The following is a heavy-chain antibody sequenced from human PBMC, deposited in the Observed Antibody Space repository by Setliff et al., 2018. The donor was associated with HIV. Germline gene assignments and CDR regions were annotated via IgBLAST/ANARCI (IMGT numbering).Heavy chain of an antibody. CDR2: ISSSGSSI. J-gene: IGHJ6*02. D-gene: IGHD3-3*01. CDR3: ARDYLYYNLYNGSPVYGMDV. Sequence: GGSLRLSCAASGFTFSSYSMNWVRQAPGKGLEWVSYISSSGSSIYYGDSGKGRFTISRDNAKNSLYLQMNSLRVEDTAVYYCARDYLYYNLYNGSPVYGMDVWGQGTTVTVSS. V-gene: IGHV3-48*04. CDR1: GFTFSSYS.